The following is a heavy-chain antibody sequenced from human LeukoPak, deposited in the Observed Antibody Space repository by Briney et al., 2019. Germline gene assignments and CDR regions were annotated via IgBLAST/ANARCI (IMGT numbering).Heavy chain of an antibody. V-gene: IGHV4-39*07. D-gene: IGHD6-13*01. CDR3: ARDRHEGQLNDAFDI. J-gene: IGHJ3*02. CDR2: IYYSGST. Sequence: SETLSLTCTVSGGSISSSSYYWGWIRQPPGKGLEWIGSIYYSGSTYYNPSLKSRVTISVDTSKNQFSLKLSSVTAADTAVYYCARDRHEGQLNDAFDIRGQGTMVTVSS. CDR1: GGSISSSSYY.